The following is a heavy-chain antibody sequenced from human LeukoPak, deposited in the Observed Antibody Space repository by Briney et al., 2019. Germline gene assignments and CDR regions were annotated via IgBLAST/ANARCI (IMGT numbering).Heavy chain of an antibody. CDR3: AKDLTQYDFWSGYPDYYFDY. CDR1: GFTFSSYS. V-gene: IGHV3-21*04. J-gene: IGHJ4*02. CDR2: ISSSSSYI. D-gene: IGHD3-3*01. Sequence: PGGSLRLSCAASGFTFSSYSMNWVRQAPGKGLEWVSSISSSSSYIYYADSVKGRFTISRDNSKNTLYLQMNSLRAEDTAVYYCAKDLTQYDFWSGYPDYYFDYWGQGTLVTVSS.